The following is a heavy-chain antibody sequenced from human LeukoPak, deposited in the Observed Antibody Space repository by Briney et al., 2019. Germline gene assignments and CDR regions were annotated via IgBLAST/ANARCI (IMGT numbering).Heavy chain of an antibody. Sequence: SQTLSLTCAVSGGSISSGGYSWSWVRQPPGEGLEWVGYIYHSGSTYYNPSLQSRVTISLDRSKNQFSLKLSSMTAADTAVYYCASGNTGYDRDSFDIWGQGTMVTVSS. V-gene: IGHV4-30-2*01. D-gene: IGHD5-12*01. CDR1: GGSISSGGYS. J-gene: IGHJ3*02. CDR3: ASGNTGYDRDSFDI. CDR2: IYHSGST.